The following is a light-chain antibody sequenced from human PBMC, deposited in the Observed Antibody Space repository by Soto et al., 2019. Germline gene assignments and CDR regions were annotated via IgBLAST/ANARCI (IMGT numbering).Light chain of an antibody. CDR1: QDITTY. CDR2: GAS. Sequence: DIQMTQSPSSLSASVGDRVTITCQASQDITTYLSWFQQKPGKSPKLLIYGASNLETGVPSRFSGSGSGTDFSFAISSLQPEDVATYYCQQYDTIQYTFGQGTKLEI. V-gene: IGKV1-33*01. CDR3: QQYDTIQYT. J-gene: IGKJ2*01.